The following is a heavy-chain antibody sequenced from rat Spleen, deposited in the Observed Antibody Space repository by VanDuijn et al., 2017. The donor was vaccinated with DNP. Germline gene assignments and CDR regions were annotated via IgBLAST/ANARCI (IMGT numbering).Heavy chain of an antibody. Sequence: EVQVLESGGGLVQPGNSLKLSCATSGFTFSTAWMYWYRQFPEKRLEWVARIKAKSNNYATDYTESVKGRFTISRDDSKSSIYLQRNNLKEEDTAVYYCAWRINYGGYGDYWGQGVMVTVSS. D-gene: IGHD1-11*01. J-gene: IGHJ2*01. V-gene: IGHV6-6*01. CDR3: AWRINYGGYGDY. CDR2: IKAKSNNYAT. CDR1: GFTFSTAW.